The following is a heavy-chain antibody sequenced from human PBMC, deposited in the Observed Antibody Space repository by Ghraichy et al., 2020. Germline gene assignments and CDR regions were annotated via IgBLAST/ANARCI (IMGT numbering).Heavy chain of an antibody. CDR2: IYTSGRTT. Sequence: SETLSLTCSVSGGSTSNYYWSWIRQPPGKGLEWIGYIYTSGRTTDYNPSLKSRVTISVDTSKNQNQFSLKLSSVTAADTAIYYCARGVLSGGYYYGLDVWGQGTTVTVSS. V-gene: IGHV4-4*09. CDR1: GGSTSNYY. J-gene: IGHJ6*02. CDR3: ARGVLSGGYYYGLDV. D-gene: IGHD7-27*01.